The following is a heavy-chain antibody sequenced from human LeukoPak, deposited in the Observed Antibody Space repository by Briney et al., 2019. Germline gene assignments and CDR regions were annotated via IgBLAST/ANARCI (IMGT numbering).Heavy chain of an antibody. CDR2: IYYSGST. V-gene: IGHV4-31*03. D-gene: IGHD1-26*01. CDR3: ARVDSGSYFPLGY. Sequence: SETLSLTCTVSGGSISSGGYYWSWLRQHPGKGLEWIGYIYYSGSTYYNPSLKSRVTISVDTSKNQFSLKLSSVTAADTAVYYCARVDSGSYFPLGYWGQGTLVTVSS. CDR1: GGSISSGGYY. J-gene: IGHJ4*02.